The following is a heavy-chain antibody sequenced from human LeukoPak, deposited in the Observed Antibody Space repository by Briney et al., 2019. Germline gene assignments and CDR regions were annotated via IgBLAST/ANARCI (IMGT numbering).Heavy chain of an antibody. V-gene: IGHV3-7*01. CDR1: GFTFSSYG. Sequence: PGGSLRLSCAASGFTFSSYGMSWVRQAPGKGLEWVASIKQDGSEKYYVDSVKGRFTISRDNAKNSLYLQMNSLRAEDTAVYYCARVAAAGIYYYYYMDVWGKGTTITVSS. J-gene: IGHJ6*03. D-gene: IGHD6-13*01. CDR3: ARVAAAGIYYYYYMDV. CDR2: IKQDGSEK.